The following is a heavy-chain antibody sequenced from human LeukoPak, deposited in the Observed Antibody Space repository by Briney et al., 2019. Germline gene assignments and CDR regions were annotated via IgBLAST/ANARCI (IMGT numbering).Heavy chain of an antibody. CDR1: GFTFSSYG. Sequence: GGSLRLSCTASGFTFSSYGIHWVRQAPGKGLEWVANIKQDGSEKYYVDSVKGRFTISRDNAKNSLYLQMNSLRAEDTAVYYCARDLQSYIHTAMAYWGQGTLVTVSS. D-gene: IGHD5-18*01. J-gene: IGHJ4*02. V-gene: IGHV3-7*01. CDR3: ARDLQSYIHTAMAY. CDR2: IKQDGSEK.